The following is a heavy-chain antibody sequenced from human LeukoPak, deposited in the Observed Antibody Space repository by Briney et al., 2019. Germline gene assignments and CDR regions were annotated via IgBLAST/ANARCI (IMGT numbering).Heavy chain of an antibody. J-gene: IGHJ4*02. CDR1: GASISSGGYY. V-gene: IGHV4-30-4*01. CDR2: IYYSRST. Sequence: SETLSLTCTVSGASISSGGYYWNWIRQPPGKGLEWIGYIYYSRSTSYSPSLKSRLTISVDTSKNQFSLKLSSVTAADTAVYYCARDGYNSGYFDYWGQGALVTVSS. CDR3: ARDGYNSGYFDY. D-gene: IGHD5-24*01.